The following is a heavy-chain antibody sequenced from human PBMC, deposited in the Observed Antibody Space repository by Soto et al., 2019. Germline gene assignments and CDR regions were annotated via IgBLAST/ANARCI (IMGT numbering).Heavy chain of an antibody. CDR2: IWNDGNRK. Sequence: GGSLGLSCAASVFTFSSYGMHWVRQAPGKGPEWVAVIWNDGNRKYYADSVRGRFTISRDNSKSTLYLQMDSLRAEDTAVYYCTRSLYSGACYGGDYWGQGTLVTVSS. V-gene: IGHV3-33*01. CDR3: TRSLYSGACYGGDY. D-gene: IGHD6-19*01. CDR1: VFTFSSYG. J-gene: IGHJ4*02.